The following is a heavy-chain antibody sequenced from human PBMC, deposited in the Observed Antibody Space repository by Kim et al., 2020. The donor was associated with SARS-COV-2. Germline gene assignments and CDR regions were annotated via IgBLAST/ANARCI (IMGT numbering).Heavy chain of an antibody. V-gene: IGHV3-21*01. Sequence: GGSLRLSCAASGFTFSSYSMNWVRQAPGKGLEWVSSISSSSSYIYYADSVKGRFTISRDNAKNSLYLQMNSLRAEDTAVYYCARDPAILLCDYWGQGTLVTVSS. D-gene: IGHD3-10*01. CDR3: ARDPAILLCDY. J-gene: IGHJ4*02. CDR2: ISSSSSYI. CDR1: GFTFSSYS.